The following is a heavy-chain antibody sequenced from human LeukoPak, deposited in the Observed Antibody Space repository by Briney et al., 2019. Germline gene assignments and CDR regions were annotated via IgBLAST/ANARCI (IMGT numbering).Heavy chain of an antibody. Sequence: GGSLRLSCAASGFTFSSYSMNWVRQAPGKGLEWVSSISSSSSYIYYADSVKGRFTISRDNAKNSLYLQMNSLRAEDMALYYCAKDGGRSYYYMDVWGKGTTVTVSS. CDR1: GFTFSSYS. CDR3: AKDGGRSYYYMDV. V-gene: IGHV3-21*04. CDR2: ISSSSSYI. J-gene: IGHJ6*03. D-gene: IGHD3-16*01.